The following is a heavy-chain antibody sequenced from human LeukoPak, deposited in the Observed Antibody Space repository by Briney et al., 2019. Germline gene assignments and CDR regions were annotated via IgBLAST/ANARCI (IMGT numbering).Heavy chain of an antibody. Sequence: PGRSLRLSCAASGFTFDDYAMHWVRQAPGKGLEWVSGILRNSGSIGYADSVKGRFTISRDDAKNSLYLQMNSLRAEDTALYYCVKDGGRDIAAAYYWGQGTLVSVSS. V-gene: IGHV3-9*01. CDR3: VKDGGRDIAAAYY. D-gene: IGHD6-6*01. CDR2: ILRNSGSI. CDR1: GFTFDDYA. J-gene: IGHJ4*02.